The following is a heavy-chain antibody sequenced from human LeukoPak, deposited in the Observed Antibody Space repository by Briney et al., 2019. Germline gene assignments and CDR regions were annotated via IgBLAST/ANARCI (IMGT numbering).Heavy chain of an antibody. CDR2: ISSSSSYI. V-gene: IGHV3-21*01. Sequence: GGSLRLSCAASGFTFSSYSMNWVRQAPGKGLEWVSSISSSSSYIYYADSVKGRFTISRDNAKNSLYLHMNSLRAEDTAVYYCARDQSGWYLDYWGQGTLVTVSS. J-gene: IGHJ4*02. CDR1: GFTFSSYS. D-gene: IGHD6-19*01. CDR3: ARDQSGWYLDY.